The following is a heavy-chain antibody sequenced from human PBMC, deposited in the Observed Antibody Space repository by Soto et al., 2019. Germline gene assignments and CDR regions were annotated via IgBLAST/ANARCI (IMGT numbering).Heavy chain of an antibody. CDR2: ISSSGDTK. D-gene: IGHD6-13*01. V-gene: IGHV3-11*01. J-gene: IGHJ4*02. Sequence: PGGSLRLSCAASGFSFSDYYMSWIRQAPGKGLEWVSYISSSGDTKLYAESVKGRFTISRDNARNSLHLEMNSLRAEDTAVYYRAKPLSLYSSSYLDYWAQGTLVTVSS. CDR3: AKPLSLYSSSYLDY. CDR1: GFSFSDYY.